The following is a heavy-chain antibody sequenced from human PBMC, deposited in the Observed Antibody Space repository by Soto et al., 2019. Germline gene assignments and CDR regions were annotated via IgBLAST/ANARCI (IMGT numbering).Heavy chain of an antibody. Sequence: QVQLVQSGPELKKPGASVRISCKASGYTFTTHSFTWVRQAPGQGLEWMGWINSYNGNTNYTQKFQGRVTMPTDTSTSTAYMQLRSLKSDDTAVYYCARVRGAALRWFYFAFWGQGTLVTVSS. D-gene: IGHD4-17*01. CDR3: ARVRGAALRWFYFAF. CDR1: GYTFTTHS. V-gene: IGHV1-18*04. J-gene: IGHJ4*02. CDR2: INSYNGNT.